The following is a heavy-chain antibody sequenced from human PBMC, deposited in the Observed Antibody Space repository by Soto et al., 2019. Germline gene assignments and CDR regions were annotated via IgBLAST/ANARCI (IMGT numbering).Heavy chain of an antibody. J-gene: IGHJ4*02. CDR3: AREGWLGELLY. V-gene: IGHV1-18*01. CDR2: ISGYNGNA. CDR1: GYTFSSYG. D-gene: IGHD3-10*01. Sequence: VQLVQSGNVVQKPGSSVEVSCKTSGYTFSSYGIIWVRQAPGQGLEWMGWISGYNGNADYAPCFRGRVNMPTDTSTTSVFMELRDLRSDDTALYFCAREGWLGELLYWGQGSLVTVS.